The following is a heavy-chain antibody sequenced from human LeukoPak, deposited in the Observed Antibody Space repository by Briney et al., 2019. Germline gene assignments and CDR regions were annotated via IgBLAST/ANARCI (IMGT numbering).Heavy chain of an antibody. J-gene: IGHJ4*02. CDR1: GGSISSSY. CDR3: AGMRITTPTVRTLDY. Sequence: SETLSLTCTVSGGSISSSYWSWIRQPPGKGLEWIGYIYYTGSTNYNPSLKSRVTISVDTSKNQFSLKLSSVTAADTAVYYCAGMRITTPTVRTLDYWGQGTLVTVSS. D-gene: IGHD1-14*01. V-gene: IGHV4-59*01. CDR2: IYYTGST.